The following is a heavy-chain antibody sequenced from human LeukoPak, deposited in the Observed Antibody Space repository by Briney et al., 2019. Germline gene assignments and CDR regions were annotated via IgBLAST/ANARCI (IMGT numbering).Heavy chain of an antibody. J-gene: IGHJ4*02. CDR3: ARHEPLQAVAGKVDY. CDR1: GFTFSNYA. D-gene: IGHD6-19*01. Sequence: GGSLRLSCAASGFTFSNYAIHWVRQAPGKGLEWVAVISYDGSHKYYADSVKGRFTISRDNSKNTLYLQMNSLRAEDTAVYYCARHEPLQAVAGKVDYWGQGTLVTVSS. V-gene: IGHV3-30*14. CDR2: ISYDGSHK.